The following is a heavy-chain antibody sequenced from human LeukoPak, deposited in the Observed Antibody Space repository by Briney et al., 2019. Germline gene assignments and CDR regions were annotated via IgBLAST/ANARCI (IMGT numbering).Heavy chain of an antibody. CDR1: GFTFRSYA. CDR3: ARDPSGSYAQPANYFDY. Sequence: PGVSLRLSYAASGFTFRSYAMHWVRQAPGKGLEWVAVISYDGSNKYYADSVKGRFTISRDNSKNTLYLQMNSLRAEDTAVYYCARDPSGSYAQPANYFDYWGQGTLVTVSS. J-gene: IGHJ4*02. CDR2: ISYDGSNK. V-gene: IGHV3-30-3*01. D-gene: IGHD1-26*01.